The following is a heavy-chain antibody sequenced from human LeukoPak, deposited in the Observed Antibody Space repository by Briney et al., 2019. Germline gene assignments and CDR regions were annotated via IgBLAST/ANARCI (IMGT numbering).Heavy chain of an antibody. Sequence: PSETLSLTCTVSGGSISSSSYYWGWIRQPPGKGLEWIGRIYSSGSTYYNPSLKSRVTISVDTSKNQFSLKLSSVTAADTAVYYCARHEYSGSYCAFDIWGQGTMVTVSS. CDR1: GGSISSSSYY. CDR2: IYSSGST. V-gene: IGHV4-39*01. CDR3: ARHEYSGSYCAFDI. D-gene: IGHD1-26*01. J-gene: IGHJ3*02.